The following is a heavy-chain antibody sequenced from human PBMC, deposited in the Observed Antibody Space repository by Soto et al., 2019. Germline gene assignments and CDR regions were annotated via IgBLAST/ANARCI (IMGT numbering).Heavy chain of an antibody. CDR1: GYTFTGHY. Sequence: ASVKVSCKASGYTFTGHYMHWVRQVSGKGLEYLGWLKSDNGGAYFAPKFQGRVTFTRDTSTTTVYMELSGLRSDDTAVYFCARDLCPLGSGSACPEYGLDLWGQGTTVTVSS. CDR3: ARDLCPLGSGSACPEYGLDL. J-gene: IGHJ6*02. CDR2: LKSDNGGA. D-gene: IGHD3-10*01. V-gene: IGHV1-2*02.